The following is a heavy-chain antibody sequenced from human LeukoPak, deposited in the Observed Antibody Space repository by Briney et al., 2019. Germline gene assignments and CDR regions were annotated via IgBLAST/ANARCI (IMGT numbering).Heavy chain of an antibody. J-gene: IGHJ3*02. CDR2: INPNSGGT. Sequence: GSSVKVSCKASGGTFSSYAISWVRQAPGQGLEWMGWINPNSGGTNYAQKFQHRVTMTRDSSLSTAYMELSRLRSDDTAVYYCARAGLWDFYDSSGYHNGAFDIWGQGTMVTVSS. V-gene: IGHV1-2*02. CDR3: ARAGLWDFYDSSGYHNGAFDI. CDR1: GGTFSSYA. D-gene: IGHD3-22*01.